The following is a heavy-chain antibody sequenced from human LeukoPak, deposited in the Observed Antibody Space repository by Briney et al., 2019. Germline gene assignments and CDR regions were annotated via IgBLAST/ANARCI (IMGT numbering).Heavy chain of an antibody. CDR2: IYTSGST. Sequence: SETLSLTCTVSGGSISSYYWSWIRQPAGKGLEWIGRIYTSGSTNYNPSLKSRVTMSVDTSKNQFSLKLSSVTAADTAVYYCARELGYCSGGSCQNWFDPWGQGTLVTVSS. D-gene: IGHD2-15*01. J-gene: IGHJ5*02. V-gene: IGHV4-4*07. CDR1: GGSISSYY. CDR3: ARELGYCSGGSCQNWFDP.